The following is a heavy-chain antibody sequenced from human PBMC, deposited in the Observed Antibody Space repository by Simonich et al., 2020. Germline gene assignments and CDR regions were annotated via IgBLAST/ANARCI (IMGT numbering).Heavy chain of an antibody. CDR2: INPNSGGK. Sequence: QVQLVQSGAEVKKPGASVKVSCKASGYTFTGYYMHCVRQATGPGLEWMGWINPNSGGKKYEQKFQGRSTMPRDTSIGTAYMELSRLRSDDTAVYYCARVPPTSGSYYYYYYYMDVWGKGTTVTVSS. D-gene: IGHD1-26*01. CDR1: GYTFTGYY. J-gene: IGHJ6*03. V-gene: IGHV1-2*02. CDR3: ARVPPTSGSYYYYYYYMDV.